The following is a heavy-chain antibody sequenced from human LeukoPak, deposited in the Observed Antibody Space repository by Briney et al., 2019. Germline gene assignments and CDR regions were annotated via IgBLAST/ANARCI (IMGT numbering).Heavy chain of an antibody. CDR1: GHTFTGYY. D-gene: IGHD3-22*01. J-gene: IGHJ4*02. CDR2: INPNSGGT. CDR3: ARDLESHYYDSSGYYLPRDY. Sequence: ASVKVSCKASGHTFTGYYMHWVRQAPGQGLEWMGWINPNSGGTNYAQKFQGRVTMTRDTSISTAYMELSRLRSDDTAVYYCARDLESHYYDSSGYYLPRDYWGQGTLVTVSS. V-gene: IGHV1-2*02.